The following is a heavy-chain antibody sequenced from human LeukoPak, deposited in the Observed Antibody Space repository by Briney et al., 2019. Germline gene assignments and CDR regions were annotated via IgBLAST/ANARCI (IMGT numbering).Heavy chain of an antibody. J-gene: IGHJ6*03. D-gene: IGHD5-18*01. V-gene: IGHV5-51*01. CDR3: ARQGSGYSPTYYYYMDV. CDR2: IYPGDSDT. CDR1: GYSFTSYW. Sequence: GESLKISCKGSGYSFTSYWIGWVRQMPGKGLEWIGIIYPGDSDTRYSPSFQGQVTISADKSISTAYLQWSSPKASDTAMYYCARQGSGYSPTYYYYMDVWGKGTTVTISS.